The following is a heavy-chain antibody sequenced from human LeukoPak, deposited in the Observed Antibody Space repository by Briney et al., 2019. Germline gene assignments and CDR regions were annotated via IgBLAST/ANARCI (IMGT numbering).Heavy chain of an antibody. D-gene: IGHD3-10*01. Sequence: ASVKVPCKASGYTFTGYYMHWVRQAPGQGLEWMGWINPNSGGTNYAQKFQGWVTMTRDTSISTAYMELSRLRSDDTAVYYCARERGTMVRGVFYGMDVWGQGTTVTVSS. CDR2: INPNSGGT. V-gene: IGHV1-2*04. CDR3: ARERGTMVRGVFYGMDV. J-gene: IGHJ6*02. CDR1: GYTFTGYY.